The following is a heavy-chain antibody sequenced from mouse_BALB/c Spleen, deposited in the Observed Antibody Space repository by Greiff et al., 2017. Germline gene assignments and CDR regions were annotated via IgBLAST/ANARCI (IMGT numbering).Heavy chain of an antibody. D-gene: IGHD1-1*01. CDR2: INSNGGST. J-gene: IGHJ4*01. Sequence: EVHLVESGGGLVQPGGSLKLSCAASGFTFSSYGMSWVRQTPDKRLELVATINSNGGSTYYPDSVKGRFTISRDNAKNTLYLQMSSLKSEDTAMYYCARDLDYYVYAMDYWGQGTSVTVSS. CDR3: ARDLDYYVYAMDY. V-gene: IGHV5-6-3*01. CDR1: GFTFSSYG.